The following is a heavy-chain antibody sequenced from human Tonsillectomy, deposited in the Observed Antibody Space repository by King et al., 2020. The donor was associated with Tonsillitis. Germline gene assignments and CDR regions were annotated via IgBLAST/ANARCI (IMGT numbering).Heavy chain of an antibody. V-gene: IGHV3-23*04. Sequence: VQLVESGGGLVQPGGSLRLSCAASGFTFSSYAMSWVRQAPGKGLEWVSAISGSGSSTYYADSVKGRFTFSRDNSKNTLYLQINSLRAEDTAVYYCAKDAIAAVGGRDYCWGQGTLVTVSS. CDR3: AKDAIAAVGGRDYC. J-gene: IGHJ4*02. CDR1: GFTFSSYA. CDR2: ISGSGSST. D-gene: IGHD6-13*01.